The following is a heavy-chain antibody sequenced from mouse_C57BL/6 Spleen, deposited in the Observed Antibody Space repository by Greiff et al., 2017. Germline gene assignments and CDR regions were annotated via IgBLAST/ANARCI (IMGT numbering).Heavy chain of an antibody. D-gene: IGHD1-1*01. Sequence: EVKLVESGGGLVKPGGSLKLSCAASGFTFSSYAMSWVRQTPEKRLEWVATISDGGSYTYYPENVKGRFTISRDNAKNNLYMQMSHLKSEDTAMYYCAREGYYGSSRFDYWGQGTTLTVSS. V-gene: IGHV5-4*01. J-gene: IGHJ2*01. CDR2: ISDGGSYT. CDR3: AREGYYGSSRFDY. CDR1: GFTFSSYA.